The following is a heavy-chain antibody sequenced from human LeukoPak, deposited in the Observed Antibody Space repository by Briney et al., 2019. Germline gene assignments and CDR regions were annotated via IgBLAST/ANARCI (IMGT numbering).Heavy chain of an antibody. J-gene: IGHJ5*02. CDR1: GGSISSGDYY. D-gene: IGHD4-17*01. CDR2: IYYSGST. Sequence: SETLSLTCTVSGGSISSGDYYWSWIRQPPGKGLEWIGYIYYSGSTYYNPSLKSRVTISVDTSKNQFSLKLSSVTAADTAVYYCARATAKNWFDPWGQGTLVTVSS. CDR3: ARATAKNWFDP. V-gene: IGHV4-30-4*01.